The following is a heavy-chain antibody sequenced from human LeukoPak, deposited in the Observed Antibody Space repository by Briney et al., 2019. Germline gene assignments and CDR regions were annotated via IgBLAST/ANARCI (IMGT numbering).Heavy chain of an antibody. CDR3: ARADGWLVRGWFDP. CDR1: GFTFSSYN. J-gene: IGHJ5*02. D-gene: IGHD6-19*01. CDR2: ISSSSSYI. Sequence: PGGSLRLSCAASGFTFSSYNMNWVRQAPGKGLEWVSSISSSSSYIYYADSVKGRFTISRDNAKNSLYLQMNSLRAEDTAVYYCARADGWLVRGWFDPWGQGTLVTVSS. V-gene: IGHV3-21*01.